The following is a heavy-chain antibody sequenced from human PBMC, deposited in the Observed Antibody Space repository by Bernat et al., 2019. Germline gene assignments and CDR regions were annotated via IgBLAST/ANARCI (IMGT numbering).Heavy chain of an antibody. J-gene: IGHJ6*02. Sequence: EVQLVESGVGLVQPGGSRRLSCVGSGFSFSSYWMTWVRQPPGKGLEWVASINEDGSEEQYVDSVKGRFTISRDNTKNSLYLQMNSLRVEDTAVFYCAKRPGYQIGMEVWGQGTTVTVSS. V-gene: IGHV3-7*01. CDR1: GFSFSSYW. D-gene: IGHD6-13*01. CDR2: INEDGSEE. CDR3: AKRPGYQIGMEV.